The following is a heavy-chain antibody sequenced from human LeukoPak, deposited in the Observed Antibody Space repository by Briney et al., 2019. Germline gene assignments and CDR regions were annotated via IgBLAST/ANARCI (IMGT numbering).Heavy chain of an antibody. V-gene: IGHV4-59*01. Sequence: SETLSLTCTVSGGSISSYYWSWIRQPPGKGLEWIGYIYYSGSTNYNPSLKSRVTISVDTSKNQFSLKLSSVTAADTAVYYCARDDGGAIDYWGQGTLVTVSS. J-gene: IGHJ4*02. CDR1: GGSISSYY. D-gene: IGHD2-15*01. CDR3: ARDDGGAIDY. CDR2: IYYSGST.